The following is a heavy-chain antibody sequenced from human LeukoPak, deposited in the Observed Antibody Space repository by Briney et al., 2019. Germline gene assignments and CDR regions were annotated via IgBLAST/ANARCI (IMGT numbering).Heavy chain of an antibody. J-gene: IGHJ4*02. CDR3: ARVVSALSIAAPY. Sequence: GASVKVSCKASGYTFTTYAMSWVRQAPGQGLEWMGWINTNTGNPTYAQGFTGRFVFSLDTSVSTAYLQITSLKAEDTAVYYCARVVSALSIAAPYWGQGALVTVSS. V-gene: IGHV7-4-1*02. D-gene: IGHD6-6*01. CDR2: INTNTGNP. CDR1: GYTFTTYA.